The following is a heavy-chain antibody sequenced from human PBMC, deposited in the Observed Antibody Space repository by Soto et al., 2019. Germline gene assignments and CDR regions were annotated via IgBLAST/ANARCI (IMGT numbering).Heavy chain of an antibody. J-gene: IGHJ6*02. V-gene: IGHV1-69*13. Sequence: SVKVSCKASGGTFSSYAISWVRQAPGQGLEWMGGIIPIFGTANYAQKFQGRVTITADESTSTAYMELSSLRAEDTAVYYCARDEWGIDAYYDFSHGMDVWGQGTTVTVSS. CDR1: GGTFSSYA. CDR3: ARDEWGIDAYYDFSHGMDV. D-gene: IGHD3-3*01. CDR2: IIPIFGTA.